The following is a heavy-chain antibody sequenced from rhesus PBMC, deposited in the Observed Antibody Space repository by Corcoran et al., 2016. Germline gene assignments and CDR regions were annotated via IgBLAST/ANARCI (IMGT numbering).Heavy chain of an antibody. D-gene: IGHD1-26*01. CDR1: GFTFGSYA. J-gene: IGHJ1*01. V-gene: IGHV1-198*02. CDR2: IIHLVGIT. Sequence: QVQLVHSGAEVKKPGPSVKLSCKPSGFTFGSYAIRWVRQAHGQGLEWMGVIIHLVGITNYAEKVQGRVTITADTSTSTAYMELSSLRSEDTAVYYCVRGEVPVGRTTEYFEFWGQGALVTVSS. CDR3: VRGEVPVGRTTEYFEF.